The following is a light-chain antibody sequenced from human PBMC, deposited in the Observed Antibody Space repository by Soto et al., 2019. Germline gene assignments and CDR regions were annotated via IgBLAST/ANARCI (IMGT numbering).Light chain of an antibody. J-gene: IGKJ1*01. Sequence: EIVLTQSPGTLSLSPGERATLSCRASQSVSGNYLAWDRQKPGQAPRLLLYAASSRATGIPDRLSGSGSGTDFSLTISRLEPEDFTGYYCQEYGGSPSWTFGHGIKVEIK. V-gene: IGKV3-20*01. CDR2: AAS. CDR1: QSVSGNY. CDR3: QEYGGSPSWT.